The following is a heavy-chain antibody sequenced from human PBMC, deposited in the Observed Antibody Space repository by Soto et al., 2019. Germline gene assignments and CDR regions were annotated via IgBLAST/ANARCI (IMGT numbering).Heavy chain of an antibody. Sequence: SETRSRTCAVSGGSISSIVWWTWVLQPPGKGLECSVEVFHTGNTNYNPSLKSRVTMSVDKSTNDFSMKVPSVIAADTAIYYCARKAWVRFDYWGQGAMVTVSS. CDR2: VFHTGNT. J-gene: IGHJ4*02. D-gene: IGHD7-27*01. CDR3: ARKAWVRFDY. CDR1: GGSISSIVW. V-gene: IGHV4-4*02.